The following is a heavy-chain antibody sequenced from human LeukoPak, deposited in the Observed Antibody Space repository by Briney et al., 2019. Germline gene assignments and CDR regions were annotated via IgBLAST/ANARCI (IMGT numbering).Heavy chain of an antibody. V-gene: IGHV3-11*01. Sequence: GGSLRLSCAASGFTFSDYYMSWIRQAPGKGLEWVSYISSSGSTIYYADSVKGRFTISRDNAKNSLYLQMNSLRAEDTAVYYCAGEEGYYYDSSGPFFDYWGQGTLVTVSS. CDR1: GFTFSDYY. D-gene: IGHD3-22*01. CDR2: ISSSGSTI. CDR3: AGEEGYYYDSSGPFFDY. J-gene: IGHJ4*02.